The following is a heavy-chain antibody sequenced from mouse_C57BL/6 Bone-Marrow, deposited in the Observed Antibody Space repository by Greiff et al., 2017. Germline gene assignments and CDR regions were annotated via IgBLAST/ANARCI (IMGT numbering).Heavy chain of an antibody. CDR2: IYPGSGST. Sequence: QVQLQQPGAELVKPGASVKMSCKASGYTFTSYWITWVKQRPGQGLEWIGDIYPGSGSTNYNEKFKSKATLTVDTSSSTAYMQLSSLTSEDSAVYYCARSGLWYTWFAYWGQGTLVTVSA. J-gene: IGHJ3*01. D-gene: IGHD2-1*01. V-gene: IGHV1-55*01. CDR3: ARSGLWYTWFAY. CDR1: GYTFTSYW.